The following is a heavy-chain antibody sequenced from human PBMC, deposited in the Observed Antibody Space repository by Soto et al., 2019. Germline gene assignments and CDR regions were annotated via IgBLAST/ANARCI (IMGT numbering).Heavy chain of an antibody. CDR1: GGSISNYY. J-gene: IGHJ6*02. CDR3: AIAGAETPYYYYYYGMDV. CDR2: IYYSGST. Sequence: SETLSLTCTVSGGSISNYYWSWIRQPPGKGLQWIGYIYYSGSTSYNPSLKSRITISVDASKTQFSLKLTSVTAADTAVYYCAIAGAETPYYYYYYGMDVWGQGTTVTVSS. V-gene: IGHV4-59*01. D-gene: IGHD7-27*01.